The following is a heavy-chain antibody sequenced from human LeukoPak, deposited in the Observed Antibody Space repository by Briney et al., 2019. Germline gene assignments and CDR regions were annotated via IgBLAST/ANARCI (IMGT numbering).Heavy chain of an antibody. Sequence: SETLSLTCGVSGGSFNSDDYYWNWIRQPPGRGLGWIGYIYYSGSTYYNPSLKSRVTISVDTSKNQFSLKLSSVTAADTAVYYCAGTLITIFGVVDSPWGQGTLVTVSS. V-gene: IGHV4-31*11. J-gene: IGHJ5*02. D-gene: IGHD3-3*01. CDR1: GGSFNSDDYY. CDR3: AGTLITIFGVVDSP. CDR2: IYYSGST.